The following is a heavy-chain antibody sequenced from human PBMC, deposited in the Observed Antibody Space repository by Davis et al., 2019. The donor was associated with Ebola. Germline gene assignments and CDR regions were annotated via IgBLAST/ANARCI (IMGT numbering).Heavy chain of an antibody. V-gene: IGHV4-39*01. CDR3: AGLLRSLEWGDY. Sequence: PSETLSLTCSVSGGSISSAFHFWGWFRQPPARGLEWIGNIFFSGSAYYNPSLKSRVTISVDTSKNQFSLNLASVTAADTAVYYCAGLLRSLEWGDYWGQGALVTVSS. J-gene: IGHJ4*02. CDR2: IFFSGSA. CDR1: GGSISSAFHF. D-gene: IGHD3-3*01.